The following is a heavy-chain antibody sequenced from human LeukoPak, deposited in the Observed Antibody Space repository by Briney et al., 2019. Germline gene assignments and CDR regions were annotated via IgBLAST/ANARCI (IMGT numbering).Heavy chain of an antibody. V-gene: IGHV4-59*01. J-gene: IGHJ6*03. CDR1: GGSISSYF. CDR3: ARGYYYMDV. Sequence: SETLSLACTVSGGSISSYFWIWIRQPPGKGLEWIGYIYYSGSTNYNPSFKSRVTISVDTSKNQFSLKLSSVTAADTAVYYCARGYYYMDVWGKGTTVTVSS. CDR2: IYYSGST.